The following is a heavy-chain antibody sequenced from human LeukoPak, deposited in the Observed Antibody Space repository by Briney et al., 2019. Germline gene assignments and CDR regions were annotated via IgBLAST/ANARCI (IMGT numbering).Heavy chain of an antibody. V-gene: IGHV3-66*01. Sequence: GGSLRLSCVASGFTVSSNYMSWVRQAPGKGLEWVSDIYSGGSTYYADSVKGRFTISRDNSKNTLYLQMNSLRAEDTAVYYCARTYCGGDCRGYYYSYYMDVWGKGTTVTISS. CDR2: IYSGGST. CDR1: GFTVSSNY. D-gene: IGHD2-21*02. CDR3: ARTYCGGDCRGYYYSYYMDV. J-gene: IGHJ6*03.